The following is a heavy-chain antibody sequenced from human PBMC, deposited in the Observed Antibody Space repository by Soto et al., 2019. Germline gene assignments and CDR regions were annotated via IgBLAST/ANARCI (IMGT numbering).Heavy chain of an antibody. CDR1: GYAFTTYG. Sequence: QVHLVQSGAEVKKPGASVKVSCKGSGYAFTTYGITWVRQAPGQGLEWMGWISAHNGNTNYAQKLQDRVTVTRDTSTSTAYMELRSLRSDDTAVYYCARGRYGDYWGQGALVTVSS. D-gene: IGHD1-1*01. J-gene: IGHJ4*02. CDR3: ARGRYGDY. CDR2: ISAHNGNT. V-gene: IGHV1-18*01.